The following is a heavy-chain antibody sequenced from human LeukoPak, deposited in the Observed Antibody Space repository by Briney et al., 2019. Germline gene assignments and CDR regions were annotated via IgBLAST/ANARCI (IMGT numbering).Heavy chain of an antibody. V-gene: IGHV4-61*01. Sequence: SETLSLTCTVSGGSVSSGSYYWNWIRQPPGKGLEWIGHIYYSGSTNYNPSLKSRVTISVDTSKNQFSLKLSSVIAADTAVYYCERDRREYCSDTSCYPQNYFDYWGQGTLVTVSS. CDR1: GGSVSSGSYY. J-gene: IGHJ4*02. CDR3: ERDRREYCSDTSCYPQNYFDY. D-gene: IGHD2-2*01. CDR2: IYYSGST.